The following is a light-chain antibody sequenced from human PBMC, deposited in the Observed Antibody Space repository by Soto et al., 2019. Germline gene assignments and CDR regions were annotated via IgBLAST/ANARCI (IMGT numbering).Light chain of an antibody. Sequence: DIQVTQSPSTLSGSVGDRVTITRRASQTISSWLAWYQQKPGKAPKLLIYKASTLKSGVPSRFSGSGSGTDFTLTISSLQPEDFATYYCQQSYSTPRTFGQGTKVDIK. CDR1: QTISSW. J-gene: IGKJ1*01. CDR3: QQSYSTPRT. V-gene: IGKV1-5*03. CDR2: KAS.